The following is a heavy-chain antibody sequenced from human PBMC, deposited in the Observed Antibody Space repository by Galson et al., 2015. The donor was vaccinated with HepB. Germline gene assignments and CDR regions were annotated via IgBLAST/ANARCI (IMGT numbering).Heavy chain of an antibody. CDR1: GFTFSSYS. V-gene: IGHV3-48*01. D-gene: IGHD1-26*01. J-gene: IGHJ4*02. CDR2: ISSSSTI. CDR3: ARDSPTPTVGANIDY. Sequence: SLRLSCAASGFTFSSYSMNWVRQAPGKGLEWVSYISSSSTIYYADSVKGRFTISRDNAKNSLYLQMNSLRAEDTAVYYCARDSPTPTVGANIDYWGQGTLVTVSS.